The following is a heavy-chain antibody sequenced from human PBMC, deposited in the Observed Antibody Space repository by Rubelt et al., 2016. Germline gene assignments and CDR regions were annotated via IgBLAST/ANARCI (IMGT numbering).Heavy chain of an antibody. CDR1: GGSISSYY. CDR3: ARRPIAVAGLDY. CDR2: LYTSGGT. V-gene: IGHV4-4*07. Sequence: QVQLPESGPGLVKPSETLSLTCTVYGGSISSYYWSWIRQPAGKGLEWIGRLYTSGGTNYNPSLKSRVTMSVDTSKNKFSLNLSSVTAADSAVYFCARRPIAVAGLDYWGQGTLVTVSS. J-gene: IGHJ4*02. D-gene: IGHD6-19*01.